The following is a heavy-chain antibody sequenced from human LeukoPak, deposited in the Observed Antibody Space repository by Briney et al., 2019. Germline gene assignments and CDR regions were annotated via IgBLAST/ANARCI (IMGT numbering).Heavy chain of an antibody. CDR3: ARDRGWGYFDY. D-gene: IGHD3-16*01. V-gene: IGHV1-69*06. Sequence: ASVKVSCKASGGTFSSYAISWVRQAPGQGLEWMGGIIPIFGTANYAQKFQGRVTITADKSTSTAYMELSSLRSEDTAVYYCARDRGWGYFDYWGQGTLVTVSS. CDR2: IIPIFGTA. J-gene: IGHJ4*02. CDR1: GGTFSSYA.